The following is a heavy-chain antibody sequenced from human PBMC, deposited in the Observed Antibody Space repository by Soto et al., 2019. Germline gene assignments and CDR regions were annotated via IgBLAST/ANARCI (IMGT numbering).Heavy chain of an antibody. V-gene: IGHV4-59*01. CDR3: ARGGRVRGRPPYYYYGMDV. J-gene: IGHJ6*02. Sequence: SETLSLTCTVSGGSISSYYWSWIRQPPGKGLEWIGYIYYSGGTNYNPSLKSRVTISVDTSKNQFSLKLSSVTAADTAVYYCARGGRVRGRPPYYYYGMDVWGQGTTVTVSS. CDR1: GGSISSYY. D-gene: IGHD3-16*01. CDR2: IYYSGGT.